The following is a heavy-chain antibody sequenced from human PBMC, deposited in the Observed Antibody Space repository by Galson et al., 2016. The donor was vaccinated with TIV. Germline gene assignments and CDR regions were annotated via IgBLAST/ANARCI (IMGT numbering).Heavy chain of an antibody. CDR2: FDPEDGKT. D-gene: IGHD3-9*01. CDR3: ATDVSTQYFDTSEYCPLGF. Sequence: SVKVSCKVSGYTLTEEAMYWVRQAPGKGLEWMGCFDPEDGKTNYAQRFKGRVTMTEDTATDTAYMELSSLRSEDTGVYYCATDVSTQYFDTSEYCPLGFWGQGTLVVVSS. J-gene: IGHJ4*02. CDR1: GYTLTEEA. V-gene: IGHV1-24*01.